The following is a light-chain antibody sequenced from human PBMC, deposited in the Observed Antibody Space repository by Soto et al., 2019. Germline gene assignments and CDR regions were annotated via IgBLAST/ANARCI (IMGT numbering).Light chain of an antibody. CDR1: QSVSSSY. Sequence: EIVLTQSPATLSLSPGERATLSCRASQSVSSSYLAWYQQKPGQAPRPLIYGASSRATGIPDRFSGSGSGTDFTLTINRLEPEDFAVYYCEQYDKSITFGGGTKVDIK. CDR3: EQYDKSIT. CDR2: GAS. J-gene: IGKJ4*01. V-gene: IGKV3-20*01.